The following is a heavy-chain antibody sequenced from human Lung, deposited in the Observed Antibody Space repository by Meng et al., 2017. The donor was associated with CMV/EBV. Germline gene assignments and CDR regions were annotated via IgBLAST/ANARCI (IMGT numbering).Heavy chain of an antibody. D-gene: IGHD2-21*01. V-gene: IGHV4-30-4*01. J-gene: IGHJ4*02. CDR2: FRYSRDT. CDR1: SISGDNYC. CDR3: VRGLYYLAGEGYYHDF. Sequence: SISGDNYCWRWNRLPTGKGREGVGYFRYSRDTYSMQALQSRLTVTFNTTKNQFSRRLTAVTAADTAVYYCVRGLYYLAGEGYYHDFWGPGTLVTVSS.